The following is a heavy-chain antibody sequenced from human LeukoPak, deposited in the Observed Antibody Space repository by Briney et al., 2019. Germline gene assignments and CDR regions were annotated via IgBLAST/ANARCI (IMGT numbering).Heavy chain of an antibody. D-gene: IGHD6-13*01. CDR1: DGSISRYH. CDR3: ARTSSSSWSYDMDV. Sequence: PSETLSLTCIVSDGSISRYHWSWIRQPAGKGLEWIGRIFPSGSTNYNPSLKSRVTMSVDTSKNQFSLKLSSVTAADTAVYYCARTSSSSWSYDMDVWGQGTTVTVSS. V-gene: IGHV4-4*07. CDR2: IFPSGST. J-gene: IGHJ6*03.